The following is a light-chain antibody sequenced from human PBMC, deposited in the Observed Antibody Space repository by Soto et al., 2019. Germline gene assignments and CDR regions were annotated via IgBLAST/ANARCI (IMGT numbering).Light chain of an antibody. Sequence: DIVLTQSPATLSLSPGERATLSCRASQRIGDYLDWYQQRPGQAPRLLIYDASNRAAGTPARFSGSGSGSDYTLTISSLQPDDFAVYYCQQRYVWPITFGQGTRLDIK. V-gene: IGKV3-11*01. J-gene: IGKJ5*01. CDR2: DAS. CDR1: QRIGDY. CDR3: QQRYVWPIT.